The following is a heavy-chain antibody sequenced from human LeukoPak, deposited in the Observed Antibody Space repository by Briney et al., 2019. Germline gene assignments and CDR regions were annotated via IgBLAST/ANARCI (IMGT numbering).Heavy chain of an antibody. Sequence: GASVKVSCKASGYTFTSCGITWVRQAPGQGLEWMGWISAYNGNTNYAQNLQGRVTMTTDTSTSTAYMELRSLRSDDTAVYFCARIWIVVGGGWFDPWGQGTLVTVSS. CDR3: ARIWIVVGGGWFDP. D-gene: IGHD3-22*01. J-gene: IGHJ5*02. V-gene: IGHV1-18*04. CDR1: GYTFTSCG. CDR2: ISAYNGNT.